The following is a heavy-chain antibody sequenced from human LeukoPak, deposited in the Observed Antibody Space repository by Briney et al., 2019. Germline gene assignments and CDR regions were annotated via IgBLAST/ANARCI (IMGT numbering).Heavy chain of an antibody. CDR3: TRDPSYCTNGVCYPDY. CDR1: GFTFSSYW. CDR2: ISNDGSSS. V-gene: IGHV3-74*01. J-gene: IGHJ4*02. Sequence: GGSLRLSCAASGFTFSSYWMPWVRQAPGKGLVWVSRISNDGSSSRYADSVKGRFTISRDNAKNTVYLQMNSLRAEDTAVYYCTRDPSYCTNGVCYPDYWGQGTLVTVS. D-gene: IGHD2-8*01.